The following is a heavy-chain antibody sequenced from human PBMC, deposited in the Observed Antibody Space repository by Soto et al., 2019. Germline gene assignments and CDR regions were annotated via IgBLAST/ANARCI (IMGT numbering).Heavy chain of an antibody. D-gene: IGHD3-22*01. CDR1: GFTFSSYG. CDR2: IWYDGSNK. CDR3: ASGPHDSSGYLGNFDY. V-gene: IGHV3-33*01. Sequence: QVQLVESGGGVVQPGRSLRLSCAASGFTFSSYGMHWVRQAPGKGLEWVAVIWYDGSNKYYADSVKGRFTISRDNSKNTLYLQMNSLRAEDTAVYYWASGPHDSSGYLGNFDYWGQGTLVTVSS. J-gene: IGHJ4*02.